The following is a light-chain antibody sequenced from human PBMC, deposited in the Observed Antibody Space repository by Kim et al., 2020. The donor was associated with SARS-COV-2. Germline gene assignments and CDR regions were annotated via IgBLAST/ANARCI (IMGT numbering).Light chain of an antibody. CDR2: AAS. CDR1: QSISSY. Sequence: DIQMTQSPSSLSASVGDRVTITCRASQSISSYLNWYQQKPGKAPKLLIYAASSLQSGVPSRFSGSGSGTDFTLTISSLQPEDFATYYCQQIYSTSLTFGGGTKMDIK. J-gene: IGKJ4*01. CDR3: QQIYSTSLT. V-gene: IGKV1-39*01.